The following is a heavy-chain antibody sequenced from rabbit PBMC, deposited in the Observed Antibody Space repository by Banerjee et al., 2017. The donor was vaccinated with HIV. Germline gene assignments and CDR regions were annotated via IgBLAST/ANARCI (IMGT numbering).Heavy chain of an antibody. CDR2: IDPIFGTT. Sequence: QLKESGGGLVQPGGSLKLSCKASGIDFSLYYMSWVRQAPGKGLEWIGYIDPIFGTTYYATWVDGRFTISSHNAQNTLYLQLNSLTAADTATYFCVRASGYVYDDVGDINLWGPGTLVTVS. CDR1: GIDFSLYY. J-gene: IGHJ4*01. D-gene: IGHD2-1*01. V-gene: IGHV1S7*01. CDR3: VRASGYVYDDVGDINL.